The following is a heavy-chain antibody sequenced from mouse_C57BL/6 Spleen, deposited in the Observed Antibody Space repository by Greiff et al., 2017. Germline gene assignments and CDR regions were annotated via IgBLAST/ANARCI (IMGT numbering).Heavy chain of an antibody. D-gene: IGHD1-1*01. CDR1: GYTFTDYE. V-gene: IGHV1-15*01. CDR2: IDPETGGT. J-gene: IGHJ4*01. Sequence: QVQLQQSGAELVRPGASVTLSCKASGYTFTDYEMHWVKQTPVHGLEWIGAIDPETGGTAYNQKFKGKAILTADKSSSTAYMELRSLTSEDSAVYYCTRGGITTVSSYGNAMDYWGQGTSVTVSS. CDR3: TRGGITTVSSYGNAMDY.